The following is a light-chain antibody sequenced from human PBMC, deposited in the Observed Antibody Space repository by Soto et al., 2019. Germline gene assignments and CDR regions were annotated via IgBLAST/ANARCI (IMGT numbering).Light chain of an antibody. CDR1: QSIDTY. V-gene: IGKV1-39*01. CDR2: AAS. Sequence: DIQMTQSPSSLSASFGDRVTLTCRASQSIDTYLNWYQQKPGTAPKLLMYAASTLHSGVPSRFSGSGSRTDFTLTISSLQREDFATYFCQQSHSTPYPFGQGTKLEI. CDR3: QQSHSTPYP. J-gene: IGKJ2*01.